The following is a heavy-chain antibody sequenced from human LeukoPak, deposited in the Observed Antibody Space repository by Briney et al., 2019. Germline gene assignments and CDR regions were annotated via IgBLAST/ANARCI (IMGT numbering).Heavy chain of an antibody. CDR3: ARYSSGSYAFDI. J-gene: IGHJ3*02. CDR2: MYSSGST. D-gene: IGHD1-26*01. Sequence: SETLSPTCTVPGGSISSYYWSWIRQPAGKGLEWIGRMYSSGSTNYNPSLKRRVTMSVDTSKNQFSLKLSSVTAADTAVYYCARYSSGSYAFDIWGQGTLVTVSS. V-gene: IGHV4-4*07. CDR1: GGSISSYY.